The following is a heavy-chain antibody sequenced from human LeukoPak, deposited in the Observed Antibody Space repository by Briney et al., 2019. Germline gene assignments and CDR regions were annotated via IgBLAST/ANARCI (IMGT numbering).Heavy chain of an antibody. D-gene: IGHD3-3*02. Sequence: SETLSLTCAVYGGSFSGYYWSWIRQPPGKGLEWIGEINHSGSTNYNPSLKSRVTISVDTSKNQFSLKLSSVTAADTAVYYCARDPHFWSGYPDAFDIWGHGTMVTVSS. V-gene: IGHV4-34*01. CDR1: GGSFSGYY. CDR2: INHSGST. CDR3: ARDPHFWSGYPDAFDI. J-gene: IGHJ3*02.